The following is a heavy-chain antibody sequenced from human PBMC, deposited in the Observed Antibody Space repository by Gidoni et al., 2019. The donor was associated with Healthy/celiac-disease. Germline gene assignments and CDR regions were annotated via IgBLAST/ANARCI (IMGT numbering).Heavy chain of an antibody. D-gene: IGHD3-16*01. V-gene: IGHV4-4*02. CDR3: ARVTSQGRYGLDP. CDR2: IYHRGST. CDR1: GGSIRSSHC. Sequence: QVQLPASGPGLVKPSGTLSLTCAVSGGSIRSSHCWSWVRQPPGKGLEWIGEIYHRGSTNYNPSLKSRVTISVDKSKNQFSLKLSSVTAADTAVYYRARVTSQGRYGLDPWGQGTLVTVSS. J-gene: IGHJ5*02.